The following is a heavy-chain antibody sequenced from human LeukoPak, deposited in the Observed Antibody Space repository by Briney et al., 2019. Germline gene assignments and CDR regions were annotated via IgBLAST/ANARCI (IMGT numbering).Heavy chain of an antibody. CDR1: GFTFSSYS. CDR3: AREYTFGGVIVLDY. CDR2: ISSSSSTI. D-gene: IGHD3-16*02. J-gene: IGHJ4*02. Sequence: GALRLSCAASGFTFSSYSMNWVRQAPGKGLEWVSYISSSSSTIYYADSVKGRFTISRDNAKNSLYLQMNSLRAEDTAVYYCAREYTFGGVIVLDYWGQGTLVTVSS. V-gene: IGHV3-48*04.